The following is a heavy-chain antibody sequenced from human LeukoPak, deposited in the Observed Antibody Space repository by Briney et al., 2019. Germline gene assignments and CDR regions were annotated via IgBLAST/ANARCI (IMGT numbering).Heavy chain of an antibody. V-gene: IGHV4-59*01. Sequence: SETLSLTCTVSGGSISSYYWSWIRQPPGKGLEGIGYIYYSGSTNYNPSLKSRVTISVDTSKNQFSLKLSSVTAADTAVYYCARDSRGHGYDSSDAYEGDAFDIWGQGTMVTVSS. CDR3: ARDSRGHGYDSSDAYEGDAFDI. CDR1: GGSISSYY. J-gene: IGHJ3*02. D-gene: IGHD3-22*01. CDR2: IYYSGST.